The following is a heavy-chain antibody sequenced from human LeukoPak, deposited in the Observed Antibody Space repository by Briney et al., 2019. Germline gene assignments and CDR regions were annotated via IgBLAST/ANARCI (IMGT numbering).Heavy chain of an antibody. CDR2: TYQGSN. CDR3: ARGAFRTFDI. D-gene: IGHD3-3*02. Sequence: SQTLSLTFAISGDSVSRNDVAWNWIRQSPSRGLEWLGRTYQGSNDYAVSVKSRITINPDTSKNQFSLQLNSVTPEDTAMYYCARGAFRTFDIWGQGTMVTVSS. V-gene: IGHV6-1*01. J-gene: IGHJ3*02. CDR1: GDSVSRNDVA.